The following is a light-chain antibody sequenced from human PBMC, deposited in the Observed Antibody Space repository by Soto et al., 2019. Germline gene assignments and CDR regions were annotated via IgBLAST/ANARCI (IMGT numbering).Light chain of an antibody. CDR3: QQVYVYPST. CDR1: QGISSY. J-gene: IGKJ4*01. CDR2: AAS. Sequence: IQLTQSPASRSACGVGRVTITCRASQGISSYLGWYQQKPGKAPNLLIYAASTLQSGVPSRFSGGGSGTDFTLTISSLQPEDFATYYCQQVYVYPSTFGGGTKVDIK. V-gene: IGKV1-9*01.